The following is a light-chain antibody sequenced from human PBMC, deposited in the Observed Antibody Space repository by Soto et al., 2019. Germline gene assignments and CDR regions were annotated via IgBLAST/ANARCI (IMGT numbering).Light chain of an antibody. CDR2: KAS. V-gene: IGKV1-5*03. Sequence: DIQMTQSPSTLSASVGDSVTITCRASQSISTWLAWYQQKPGKAPKLLIYKASNLEGGVPSRFSGSGSGTEFNITISSLQPDDFATYYCQQYNTYPLTFGGGTTVEIK. J-gene: IGKJ4*01. CDR1: QSISTW. CDR3: QQYNTYPLT.